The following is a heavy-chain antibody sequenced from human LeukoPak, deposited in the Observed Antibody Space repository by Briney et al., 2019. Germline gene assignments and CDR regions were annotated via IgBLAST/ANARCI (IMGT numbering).Heavy chain of an antibody. J-gene: IGHJ4*02. CDR1: GGTSNSHA. V-gene: IGHV1-69*04. CDR2: IIPNLGTT. CDR3: ATTNDGGGYQWGDFFDF. D-gene: IGHD3-22*01. Sequence: SVKVSCKASGGTSNSHAISWVRQAPGQGLECMGRIIPNLGTTNRAQNFQDRVTLTADKSTNTAYMELTSLTSDDTAVYYCATTNDGGGYQWGDFFDFWGQGTLVTVSS.